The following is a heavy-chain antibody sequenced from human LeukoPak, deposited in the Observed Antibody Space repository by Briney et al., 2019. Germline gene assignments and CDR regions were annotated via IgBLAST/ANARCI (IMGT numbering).Heavy chain of an antibody. CDR2: INHSGST. Sequence: SETLSLTCAVYGGSFSGYYWSWIRQPPGKGLEWIGEINHSGSTNYNPSLTSRVTISVDTSKNQFSLKLSSVTAADTAVYYCAARYHTAMVEDAFDIWGQGTMVTVSS. CDR3: AARYHTAMVEDAFDI. V-gene: IGHV4-34*01. D-gene: IGHD5-18*01. CDR1: GGSFSGYY. J-gene: IGHJ3*02.